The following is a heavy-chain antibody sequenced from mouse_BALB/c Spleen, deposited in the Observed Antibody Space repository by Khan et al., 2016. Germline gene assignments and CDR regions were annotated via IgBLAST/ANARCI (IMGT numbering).Heavy chain of an antibody. Sequence: EVQLQESGPGLVKPSQSLSLTCTVTGYSITSDYAWNWIRQFPGNKLEWMGYISYSGSTSYNPSLKSRISITRDTSKNKFFLQLNSVTTEDTATYYCAINWDEEDYWGQGTLVTVSA. V-gene: IGHV3-2*02. D-gene: IGHD4-1*02. CDR2: ISYSGST. CDR1: GYSITSDYA. CDR3: AINWDEEDY. J-gene: IGHJ3*01.